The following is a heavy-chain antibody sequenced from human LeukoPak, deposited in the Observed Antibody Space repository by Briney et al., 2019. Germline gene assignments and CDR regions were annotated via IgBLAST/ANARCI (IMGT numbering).Heavy chain of an antibody. V-gene: IGHV3-49*04. J-gene: IGHJ4*02. CDR1: GFTFGDYA. D-gene: IGHD4-23*01. CDR3: TRSYGGNSGLDY. Sequence: PGGFLRLSCTASGFTFGDYAMSWVRQAPGKGLEWVGFIRSKAYGGTTEYAASVKGRFTISRDDSKSIAYLQMNSLKTEDTAVYYCTRSYGGNSGLDYWGQGTLVTVSS. CDR2: IRSKAYGGTT.